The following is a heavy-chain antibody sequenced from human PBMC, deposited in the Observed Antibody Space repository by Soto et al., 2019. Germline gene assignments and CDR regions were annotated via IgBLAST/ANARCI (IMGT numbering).Heavy chain of an antibody. Sequence: QVQLVQSGAEVKKPGSSVKVSCKVSGGTFSSYAISWVRRAPGQGLEWMGGIIPIFGTANYAQKFQGRVTITADESTSTAYMELSSLRSEDTAVYYCARDRLTVGSQDYYYGMDVWGQGTTVTVSS. CDR1: GGTFSSYA. CDR2: IIPIFGTA. CDR3: ARDRLTVGSQDYYYGMDV. V-gene: IGHV1-69*12. D-gene: IGHD1-26*01. J-gene: IGHJ6*02.